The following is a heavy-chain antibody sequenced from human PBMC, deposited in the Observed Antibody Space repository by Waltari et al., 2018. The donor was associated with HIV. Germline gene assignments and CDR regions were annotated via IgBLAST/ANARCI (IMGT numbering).Heavy chain of an antibody. D-gene: IGHD3-10*01. CDR3: AVDSSQVLWCGASLAR. CDR1: GPSCGRVG. V-gene: IGHV3-30*03. CDR2: IANDRIET. J-gene: IGHJ4*02. Sequence: QVQLVESGGGVVQPGDVLRLSCASPGPSCGRVGMPWVPPAPGKGLEWVSAIANDRIETLYGDSVRGRFTISMDTSKKTLYIQMNTLKTEDTSVYFCAVDSSQVLWCGASLARWGQGTLVTVSS.